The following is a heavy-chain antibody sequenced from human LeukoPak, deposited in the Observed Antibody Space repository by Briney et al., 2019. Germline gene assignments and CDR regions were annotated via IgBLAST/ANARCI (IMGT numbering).Heavy chain of an antibody. J-gene: IGHJ3*02. Sequence: SETLSLTCAISGGSISSNYWSWIRQPPGKGLEWMGYCHYSTNTIYTPSLKSRATIAVDMSKNQFSLTLNSVTAADTAVYYCARSASSTSRSAFDIWGQGTRVTASS. V-gene: IGHV4-59*13. CDR3: ARSASSTSRSAFDI. CDR1: GGSISSNY. CDR2: CHYSTNT.